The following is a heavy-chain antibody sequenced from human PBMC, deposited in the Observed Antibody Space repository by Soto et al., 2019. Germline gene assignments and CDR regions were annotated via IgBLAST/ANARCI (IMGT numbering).Heavy chain of an antibody. CDR3: AREYYDSSGYPGYYFDY. J-gene: IGHJ4*02. D-gene: IGHD3-22*01. CDR2: INPNSGGT. Sequence: GASVKVSCKASGYTFTSYGISWVRQAPGQGLEWMGWINPNSGGTSYAQKFQGRVTMTRDTSITTAYMELSRLSSEDTAVYYCAREYYDSSGYPGYYFDYWGQGTLVTVSS. V-gene: IGHV1-2*02. CDR1: GYTFTSYG.